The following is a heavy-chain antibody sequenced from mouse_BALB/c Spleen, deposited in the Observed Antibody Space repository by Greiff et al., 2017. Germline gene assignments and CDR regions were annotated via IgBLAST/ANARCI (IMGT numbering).Heavy chain of an antibody. CDR1: GDSITSGY. J-gene: IGHJ2*01. V-gene: IGHV3-8*02. CDR3: ARYDYGSSPYFDY. Sequence: VQLKESGPSLVKPSQTLSLTCSVTGDSITSGYWNWIRKFPGNKLEYMGYISYSGSTYYNPSLKSRISITRDTSKNQYYLQLNSVTTEDTATYYCARYDYGSSPYFDYWGQGTTLTVAS. CDR2: ISYSGST. D-gene: IGHD1-1*01.